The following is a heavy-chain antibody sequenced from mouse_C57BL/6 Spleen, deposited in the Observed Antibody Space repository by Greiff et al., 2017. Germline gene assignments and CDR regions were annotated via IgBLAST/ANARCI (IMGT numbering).Heavy chain of an antibody. V-gene: IGHV2-6*03. J-gene: IGHJ4*01. CDR2: IWSDGST. Sequence: VKLVESGPGLVAPSQSLSITCTVSGFSLTSYGVHWVRQPPGKGLEWLVVIWSDGSTTYNSALKSRLSISKDNSKSQVFLKMNSLQTDDTAMYYCARPAGGSSYEYYAMDYWGQGTSVTVSS. CDR1: GFSLTSYG. CDR3: ARPAGGSSYEYYAMDY. D-gene: IGHD1-1*01.